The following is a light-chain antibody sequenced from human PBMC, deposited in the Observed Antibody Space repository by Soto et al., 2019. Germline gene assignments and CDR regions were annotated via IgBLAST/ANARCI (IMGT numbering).Light chain of an antibody. CDR3: QQYVSAPIT. V-gene: IGKV3-20*01. CDR2: GVS. J-gene: IGKJ5*01. CDR1: QSLSGNY. Sequence: EIVLTQSPGTLSLSPGERATLSCRASQSLSGNYLAWYQRKPGQAPRLLIYGVSSRATGVPVSFSGSGSGTDFTLTISRLEPEDFAVYYCQQYVSAPITFGQGTRLEIK.